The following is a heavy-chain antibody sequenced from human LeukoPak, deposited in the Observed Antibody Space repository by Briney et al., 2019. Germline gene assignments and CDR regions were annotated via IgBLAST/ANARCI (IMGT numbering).Heavy chain of an antibody. Sequence: GSLRLSCAASGFIVSGDFMSWVRQAPGKGLEWVSVIYSDGSTYYADSVKGRFTISRDNSKNTLDLRMTGLRAEDTAVYYCARERGRGRGSPWFDYWGQGTLVTVSS. CDR1: GFIVSGDF. D-gene: IGHD1-26*01. CDR2: IYSDGST. J-gene: IGHJ4*02. V-gene: IGHV3-53*01. CDR3: ARERGRGRGSPWFDY.